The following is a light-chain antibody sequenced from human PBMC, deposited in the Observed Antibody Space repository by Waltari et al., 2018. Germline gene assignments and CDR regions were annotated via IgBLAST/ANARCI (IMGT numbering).Light chain of an antibody. J-gene: IGLJ2*01. CDR2: GNN. V-gene: IGLV3-19*01. Sequence: SSELTQDPTVSVAMGQTVRITCPGDSLRRYYASWYQQRPGQAPILVFSGNNNRPPGVPDRFSGSSSDNTAVLTITGAQAEGEASYYCHSRDASGVGGSFGGGTKLTVL. CDR1: SLRRYY. CDR3: HSRDASGVGGS.